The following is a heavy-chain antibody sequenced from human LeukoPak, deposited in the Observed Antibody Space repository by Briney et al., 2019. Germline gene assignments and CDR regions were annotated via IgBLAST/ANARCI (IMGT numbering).Heavy chain of an antibody. Sequence: GGSLRLPCVASGFTFSSYWMHWVRQDPRKGLVWVSRISGDGRNINYADSVRGRFTISRDNAKNTLYLQMNTLRVEDTAVYYCTRDLMDYDASTGLHHYYMDVWGQGTTVTVSS. J-gene: IGHJ6*02. CDR3: TRDLMDYDASTGLHHYYMDV. CDR2: ISGDGRNI. V-gene: IGHV3-74*01. CDR1: GFTFSSYW. D-gene: IGHD3-9*01.